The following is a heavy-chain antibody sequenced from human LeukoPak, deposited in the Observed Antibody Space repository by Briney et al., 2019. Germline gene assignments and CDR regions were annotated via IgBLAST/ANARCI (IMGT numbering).Heavy chain of an antibody. CDR3: ARDSVLTTVTPYYYYGMDV. CDR2: IYSGGST. Sequence: PGGSLRLSCAASGFTVSSNYMSWVRQAPGKGLEWVSVIYSGGSTYYADSVKGRFTISRDNSKNTLYLQMNSLRAEDTAVCYCARDSVLTTVTPYYYYGMDVWGQGTTVTVSS. J-gene: IGHJ6*02. CDR1: GFTVSSNY. V-gene: IGHV3-53*01. D-gene: IGHD4-11*01.